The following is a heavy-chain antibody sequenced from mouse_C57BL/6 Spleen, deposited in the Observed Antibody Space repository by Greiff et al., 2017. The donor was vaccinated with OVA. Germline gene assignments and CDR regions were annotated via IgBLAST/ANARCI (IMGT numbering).Heavy chain of an antibody. Sequence: EVQGVESGGGLVKPGGSLKLSCAASGFTFSSYTMSWVRQTPEKRLEWVATISGGGGNTYYPDSVKGRFTISRDNAKHTLYLQMSSLRSEDTALYYCARQEGSYYYGSSGYFDVWGTGTTVTVSS. CDR3: ARQEGSYYYGSSGYFDV. CDR2: ISGGGGNT. CDR1: GFTFSSYT. D-gene: IGHD1-1*01. J-gene: IGHJ1*03. V-gene: IGHV5-9*01.